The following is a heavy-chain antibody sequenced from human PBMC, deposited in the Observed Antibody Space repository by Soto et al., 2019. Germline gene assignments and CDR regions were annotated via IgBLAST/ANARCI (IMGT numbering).Heavy chain of an antibody. Sequence: VQLVQSGAEVKKPGSSVKVSCNASGGTFSSYAISWVRQALGQGLELMGGIIPIFGTANYAQKFQGRVSITAYESTSTAYMELSSLLSEDTAVYYCARKSEDLYNWFDPWGQGPMVTVAS. J-gene: IGHJ5*02. CDR1: GGTFSSYA. V-gene: IGHV1-69*01. CDR2: IIPIFGTA. CDR3: ARKSEDLYNWFDP.